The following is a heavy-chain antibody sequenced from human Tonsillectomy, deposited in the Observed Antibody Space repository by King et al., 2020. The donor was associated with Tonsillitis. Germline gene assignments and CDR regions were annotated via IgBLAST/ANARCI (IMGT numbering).Heavy chain of an antibody. Sequence: VQLVESGGGLVQPGGSLRLSCAASGFTFDNYWMTWVRQAPGKGLEWVANIKQDGSQKNYVDSVKGRFTISRDNAKNSLYLQMYSLRAEDTAVYYCARTYSPFDYWGQGTLVTVSS. CDR3: ARTYSPFDY. V-gene: IGHV3-7*01. CDR2: IKQDGSQK. D-gene: IGHD5-12*01. J-gene: IGHJ4*02. CDR1: GFTFDNYW.